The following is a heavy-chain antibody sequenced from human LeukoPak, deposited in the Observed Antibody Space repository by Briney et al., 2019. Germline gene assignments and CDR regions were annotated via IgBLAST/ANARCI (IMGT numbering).Heavy chain of an antibody. CDR2: ISPSSSTI. J-gene: IGHJ4*02. V-gene: IGHV3-48*01. CDR3: ARDYYSSSWDNGY. CDR1: GFTFSTYS. D-gene: IGHD6-13*01. Sequence: GGSLRLSRAASGFTFSTYSMNWVRQAPGKGLEWVSYISPSSSTIYYADSVKGRFTISRDNDKNSLYLQMNSLRAEDTAVYYCARDYYSSSWDNGYWGQGTLVTVSS.